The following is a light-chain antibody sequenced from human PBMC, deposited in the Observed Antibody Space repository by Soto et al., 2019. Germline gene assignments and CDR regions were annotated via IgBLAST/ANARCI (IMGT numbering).Light chain of an antibody. Sequence: QSALTQPPSASGSPGQSVTISCTGTSRDVGGYNYVSWYQQHPGKAPKLMIYEVSKRPSGVPDRFSGSKSGNTASLTVSGLQAEDEADYYCSSYAVSNNLYVFGTGTQRTV. CDR1: SRDVGGYNY. J-gene: IGLJ1*01. CDR3: SSYAVSNNLYV. V-gene: IGLV2-8*01. CDR2: EVS.